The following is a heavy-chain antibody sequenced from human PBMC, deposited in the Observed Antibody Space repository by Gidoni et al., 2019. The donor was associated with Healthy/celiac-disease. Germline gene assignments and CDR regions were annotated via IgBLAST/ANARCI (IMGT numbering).Heavy chain of an antibody. CDR2: IYYSGST. D-gene: IGHD6-13*01. CDR1: GGSISSGGYY. Sequence: QVQLQESGPGLATPSQTLSLTCPVSGGSISSGGYYWSWIRQHPGKGLEWIGYIYYSGSTYYNPSLKSRVTISVDTSKNQFSLKLSSVTAADTAVYYCARDRQQQGTHWFDPWGQGTLVTVSS. J-gene: IGHJ5*02. CDR3: ARDRQQQGTHWFDP. V-gene: IGHV4-31*03.